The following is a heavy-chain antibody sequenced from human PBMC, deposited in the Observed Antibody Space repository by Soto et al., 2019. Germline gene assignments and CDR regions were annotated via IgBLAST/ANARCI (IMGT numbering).Heavy chain of an antibody. J-gene: IGHJ4*02. CDR2: ISYDGTNK. V-gene: IGHV3-30*18. CDR1: GFAFSSYG. CDR3: AKDRSSFCSTASCDEASSY. D-gene: IGHD2-2*01. Sequence: QVQLVESGGGVVQPGRSLRLSCAASGFAFSSYGMHWVRQAPGKGLEWVALISYDGTNKYYSDSVQGRFTISRDNSKNTLYLKMTSLRAEDTAVYHYAKDRSSFCSTASCDEASSYWGQGTLVTVSS.